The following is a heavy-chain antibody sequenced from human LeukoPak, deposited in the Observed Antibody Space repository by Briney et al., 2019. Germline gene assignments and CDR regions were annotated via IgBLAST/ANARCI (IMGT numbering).Heavy chain of an antibody. CDR3: AKGDSYYYGSGSYTGMDV. CDR2: ISYDGSTK. V-gene: IGHV3-30*01. Sequence: GGSLRLSCAASGITFSDYAMHWVRQAPGKGLEWVAVISYDGSTKYYADSVKGRFTISRDNAKNSLYLQMNSLRAEDTALYYCAKGDSYYYGSGSYTGMDVWGQGTTVTVSS. CDR1: GITFSDYA. J-gene: IGHJ6*02. D-gene: IGHD3-10*01.